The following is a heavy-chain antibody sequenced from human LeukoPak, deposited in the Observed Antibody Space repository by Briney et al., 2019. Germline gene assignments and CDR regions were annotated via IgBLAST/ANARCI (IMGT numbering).Heavy chain of an antibody. J-gene: IGHJ4*02. D-gene: IGHD3-22*01. CDR3: ARYPASYYYDSSGYYYDGSFDY. Sequence: PSETLSLTCTVSGGSISSGGYYWSWIRQHPGQGLEWIGYIYYSGSTYYNPSLKSRVTISVDTSKNQFSLKLSSVTAADTAVYYCARYPASYYYDSSGYYYDGSFDYWGQGTLVTVSS. V-gene: IGHV4-31*03. CDR2: IYYSGST. CDR1: GGSISSGGYY.